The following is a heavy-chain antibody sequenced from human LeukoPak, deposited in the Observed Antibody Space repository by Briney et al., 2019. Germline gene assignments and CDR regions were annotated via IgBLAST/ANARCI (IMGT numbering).Heavy chain of an antibody. CDR3: ARDPIAVAGTGLAYFDY. CDR1: GFIFSTYD. D-gene: IGHD6-19*01. CDR2: IWYDGSNE. Sequence: QPGRSLRLSCAASGFIFSTYDIHWVRQSPGKGLEWVAVIWYDGSNENYADSVKGRFTISRDNAKNSLYLQMNSLRAEDTAVYYCARDPIAVAGTGLAYFDYWGQGTLVTVSS. V-gene: IGHV3-33*01. J-gene: IGHJ4*02.